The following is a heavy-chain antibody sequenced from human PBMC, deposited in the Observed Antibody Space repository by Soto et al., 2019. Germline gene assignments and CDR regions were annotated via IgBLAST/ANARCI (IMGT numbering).Heavy chain of an antibody. J-gene: IGHJ5*02. CDR1: GYPFTSYD. Sequence: QVQLVQSGAEVKKPGASVKVSCKASGYPFTSYDINWVRQATGQGIEWMGWVSPHSGNTGSPQKLQGRVTVPSNSAIRTAYMELSSLRSQEPAVYYCARRALAGHWFDPRGQGTLVTVSS. V-gene: IGHV1-8*01. D-gene: IGHD6-19*01. CDR3: ARRALAGHWFDP. CDR2: VSPHSGNT.